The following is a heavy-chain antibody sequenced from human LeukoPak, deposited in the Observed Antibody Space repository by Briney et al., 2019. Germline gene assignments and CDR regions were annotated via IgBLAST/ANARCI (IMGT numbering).Heavy chain of an antibody. CDR2: SYRGGST. CDR3: ARDLRGGWYNYLGAFDI. J-gene: IGHJ3*02. Sequence: GGPLRLSCAASGFTVSSNYMSWVRQAPGKGLEWVSISYRGGSTYYADSVKGRFTISRDNSKNTLYLQMNSLRAEDTAVYYCARDLRGGWYNYLGAFDIWGQGTMVTVSS. CDR1: GFTVSSNY. D-gene: IGHD6-19*01. V-gene: IGHV3-53*01.